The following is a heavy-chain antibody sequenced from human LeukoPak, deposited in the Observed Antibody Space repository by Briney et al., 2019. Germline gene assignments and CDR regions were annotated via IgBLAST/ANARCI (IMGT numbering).Heavy chain of an antibody. J-gene: IGHJ4*02. CDR2: ISGSGGST. V-gene: IGHV3-23*01. D-gene: IGHD6-13*01. CDR3: AKGGLAAAGTSSHFDC. CDR1: GFTFSSYA. Sequence: PGGSLRLSCAASGFTFSSYAVSWVRQAPGKGLKWVSAISGSGGSTYYADSVKGRFTISRDNSKNTLYLQMNSLRAEDTAVYYCAKGGLAAAGTSSHFDCWGQGTLVTVSS.